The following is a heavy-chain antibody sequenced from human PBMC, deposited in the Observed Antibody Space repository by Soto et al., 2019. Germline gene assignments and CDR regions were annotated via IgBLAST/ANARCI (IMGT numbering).Heavy chain of an antibody. J-gene: IGHJ5*01. Sequence: SETLSLTCDVSGDPISSISWWIWVRQPPGQGLQWIGEVYHTGTTTYNPSLKSRVTISVDKCQNPFSLNVTSVTAADTAVYYCPRSWGFFAISLLDTWGQGALVTVSS. CDR2: VYHTGTT. D-gene: IGHD2-2*02. V-gene: IGHV4-4*02. CDR3: PRSWGFFAISLLDT. CDR1: GDPISSISW.